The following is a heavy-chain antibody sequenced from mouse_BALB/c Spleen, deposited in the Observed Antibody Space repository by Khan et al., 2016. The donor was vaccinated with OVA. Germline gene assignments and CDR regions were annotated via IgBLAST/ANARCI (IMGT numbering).Heavy chain of an antibody. Sequence: QVQLKESGAELVRPGVSVKISCKGSGYTFTDFAMHWVKQSHAKSLEWIGVISTYYGDTNYNQNFKGKATMTVDKSSSTAYMALARLTSEASDINYGARGSCHCRLAYWGQGTPVTVSA. V-gene: IGHV1S137*01. CDR2: ISTYYGDT. J-gene: IGHJ3*01. CDR1: GYTFTDFA. CDR3: ARGSCHCRLAY.